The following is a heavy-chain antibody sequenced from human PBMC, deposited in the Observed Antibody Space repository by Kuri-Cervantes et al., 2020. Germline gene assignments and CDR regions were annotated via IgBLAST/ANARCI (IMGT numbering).Heavy chain of an antibody. V-gene: IGHV3-21*04. J-gene: IGHJ6*02. CDR2: ISSSSSYI. CDR1: GFTFSSYS. Sequence: LSLTCAASGFTFSSYSMNWVRQAPGKGLEWVSSISSSSSYIYYADSVKGRFTISRDNAKNSLYLQMNSLRAEDTAVYYCAKDGGVVVPAAPLYYYYGMDVWGQGTTVTVSS. D-gene: IGHD2-2*01. CDR3: AKDGGVVVPAAPLYYYYGMDV.